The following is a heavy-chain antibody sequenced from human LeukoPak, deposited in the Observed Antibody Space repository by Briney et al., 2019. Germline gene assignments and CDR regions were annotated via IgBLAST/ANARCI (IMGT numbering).Heavy chain of an antibody. Sequence: SETLSLTCTGSGGSISSYYWSWIRQPPGKGLEGIGYIYYSGSTNYNPSLKSRVTISVDTSKNQFSLKLSSVTAADTAVYYCASYGPSWSYRGFDYWGQGTLVTVSS. D-gene: IGHD4/OR15-4a*01. J-gene: IGHJ4*02. CDR1: GGSISSYY. CDR3: ASYGPSWSYRGFDY. CDR2: IYYSGST. V-gene: IGHV4-59*01.